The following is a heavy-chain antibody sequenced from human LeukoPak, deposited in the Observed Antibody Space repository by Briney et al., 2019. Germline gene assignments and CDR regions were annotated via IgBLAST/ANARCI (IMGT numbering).Heavy chain of an antibody. CDR3: ARVVRGYDFWSGYLNWFDP. CDR2: ISAYNGNT. CDR1: GYTFTSYG. J-gene: IGHJ5*02. V-gene: IGHV1-18*01. D-gene: IGHD3-3*01. Sequence: ASVKVSYKASGYTFTSYGISWVRQAPGQGLEWMGWISAYNGNTNYAQKLQGRVTMTTDTSTSTAYMELRSLRSDDTAVYYCARVVRGYDFWSGYLNWFDPWGQGTLVTVSS.